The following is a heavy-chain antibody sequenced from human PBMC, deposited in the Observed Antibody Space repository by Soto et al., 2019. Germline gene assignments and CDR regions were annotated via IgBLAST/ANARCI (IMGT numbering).Heavy chain of an antibody. CDR3: TTGASGIAAAGTLVRPSLRYYYYYYGMDV. CDR1: GFTFSNAW. J-gene: IGHJ6*02. D-gene: IGHD6-13*01. Sequence: EVQLVESGGGLVKPGGSLRLSCAASGFTFSNAWMNWVRQAPGKGLEWVGRIKSKTDGGTTDYAAPVKGRFTISRDDSKNTLYLQMNSLKTEDTAVYYCTTGASGIAAAGTLVRPSLRYYYYYYGMDVWGQGTTVTVSS. V-gene: IGHV3-15*07. CDR2: IKSKTDGGTT.